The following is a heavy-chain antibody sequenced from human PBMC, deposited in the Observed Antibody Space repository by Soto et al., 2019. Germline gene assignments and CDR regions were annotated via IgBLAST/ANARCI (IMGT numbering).Heavy chain of an antibody. Sequence: GASVKVSCKASGYTFTSYDINWVRQATGQGLEWMGWMNPNSGNTGYAQKFQGRVTMTRNTSISTAYMELSSLRSEDTAVYYCARGRRGRVIVATIKKGYYYYMDVWGKGTTVTVSS. D-gene: IGHD5-12*01. J-gene: IGHJ6*03. CDR1: GYTFTSYD. CDR3: ARGRRGRVIVATIKKGYYYYMDV. V-gene: IGHV1-8*01. CDR2: MNPNSGNT.